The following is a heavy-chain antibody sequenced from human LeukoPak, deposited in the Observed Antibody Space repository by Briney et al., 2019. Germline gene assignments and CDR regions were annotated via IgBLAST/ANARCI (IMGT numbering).Heavy chain of an antibody. V-gene: IGHV4-59*01. J-gene: IGHJ4*02. CDR2: IYYTGNS. Sequence: SETLSLTCTVSGGSINGYSWTWIRQPPGKGLEWIGYIYYTGNSYYSPSLKSPVTISVDTSKNQFSLKLSSVTAADTAVYFCARGGGYYGSSVLYFNYWGQGTLVTVSS. D-gene: IGHD3-22*01. CDR1: GGSINGYS. CDR3: ARGGGYYGSSVLYFNY.